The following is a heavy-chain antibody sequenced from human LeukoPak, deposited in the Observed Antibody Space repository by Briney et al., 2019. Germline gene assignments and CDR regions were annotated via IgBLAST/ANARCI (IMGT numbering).Heavy chain of an antibody. V-gene: IGHV3-21*01. CDR1: GFTFSSYS. Sequence: GGSLRLPCAASGFTFSSYSMNWVRQAPGKGLEWVSSISSSSYIYYADSVKGRFTISRDNPKNSLYLQMNSLRAEDTAVYYCARGFYSNYADYWGQGTLVTVSS. CDR3: ARGFYSNYADY. D-gene: IGHD4-11*01. J-gene: IGHJ4*02. CDR2: ISSSSYI.